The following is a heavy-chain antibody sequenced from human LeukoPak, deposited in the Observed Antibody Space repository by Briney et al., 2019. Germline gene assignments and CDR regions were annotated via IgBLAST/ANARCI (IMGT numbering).Heavy chain of an antibody. D-gene: IGHD3-10*01. J-gene: IGHJ5*02. V-gene: IGHV1-69*05. Sequence: SVKVSCKACGGTFSSYAISWVRQAPGQGLEWMGGIIPIFGTANYAQKFQGRVTITTDESTSTAYMELSSLRSEDTAVYYCAPAMVRGVIMDGVNWFDPWGQGTLVTVSS. CDR1: GGTFSSYA. CDR2: IIPIFGTA. CDR3: APAMVRGVIMDGVNWFDP.